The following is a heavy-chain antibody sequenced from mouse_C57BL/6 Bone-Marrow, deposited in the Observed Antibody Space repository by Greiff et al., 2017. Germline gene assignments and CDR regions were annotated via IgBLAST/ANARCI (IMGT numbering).Heavy chain of an antibody. CDR1: GYTFTSYW. CDR2: IYPGNSDT. D-gene: IGHD1-1*01. Sequence: EVKVVESGTVLARPGASVKMSCKTSGYTFTSYWMHWVKQRPGQGLEWIGAIYPGNSDTSYNQKFKGKAKLTAVTSASTAYMELRSLTNEDSAVYYCTRPRGDYGSSYQFAYWGQGTLVTVSA. CDR3: TRPRGDYGSSYQFAY. V-gene: IGHV1-5*01. J-gene: IGHJ3*01.